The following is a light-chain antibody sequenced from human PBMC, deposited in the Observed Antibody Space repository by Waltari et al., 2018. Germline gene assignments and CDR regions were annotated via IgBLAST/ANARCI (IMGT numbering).Light chain of an antibody. Sequence: DIVVTQTPLSLSVTPGEPASITCRSTQSLLHTTGKTYVYWFLQKQGQSPHLLIHDVSNRASGVPDRFSGSGSGSDFTLKISRVEAEDVGTYHCMQALQFPWTFGQGTKVEIK. CDR3: MQALQFPWT. CDR2: DVS. J-gene: IGKJ1*01. CDR1: QSLLHTTGKTY. V-gene: IGKV2D-29*02.